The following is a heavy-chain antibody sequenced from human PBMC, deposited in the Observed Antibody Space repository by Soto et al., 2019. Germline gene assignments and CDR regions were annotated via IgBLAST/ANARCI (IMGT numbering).Heavy chain of an antibody. Sequence: ASVKVSCKASGYTFTSYGISWVRQAPGQGLEWMGWISAYNGNTNYAQKLQGRVTMTTDTSTSTAYMELRSLRSDDTAVYYCARVYCSSTSCSLLYYYYGMDVWGQGTKVTVS. CDR2: ISAYNGNT. V-gene: IGHV1-18*01. J-gene: IGHJ6*02. D-gene: IGHD2-2*01. CDR3: ARVYCSSTSCSLLYYYYGMDV. CDR1: GYTFTSYG.